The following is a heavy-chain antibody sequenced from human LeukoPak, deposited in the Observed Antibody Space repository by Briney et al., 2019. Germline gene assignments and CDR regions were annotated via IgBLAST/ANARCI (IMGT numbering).Heavy chain of an antibody. CDR3: ARVNTKDGYSNFDY. D-gene: IGHD5-24*01. CDR2: MNPNSGNT. J-gene: IGHJ4*02. V-gene: IGHV1-8*01. Sequence: ASVKVSCKASGYTFTSYDINWVRQATGQGLEWMGWMNPNSGNTGYAQKFQGRVTMTRNTSISTAYMELSSLRSEDTAVYYCARVNTKDGYSNFDYWGQGTLVTVSS. CDR1: GYTFTSYD.